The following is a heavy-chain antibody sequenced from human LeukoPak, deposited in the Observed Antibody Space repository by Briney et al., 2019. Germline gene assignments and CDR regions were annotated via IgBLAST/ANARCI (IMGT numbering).Heavy chain of an antibody. CDR2: IYYSGAT. V-gene: IGHV4-39*07. CDR3: ARAGYGDSDFDY. J-gene: IGHJ4*02. CDR1: GGSISSSPYY. D-gene: IGHD4-17*01. Sequence: SETLSLTCTVSGGSISSSPYYWGWIRQPPGKGLEWIGSIYYSGATHYNPSLESRVTISVDTSKNQFSLKLASVTAADTAVYYCARAGYGDSDFDYWGQGTLVTVSS.